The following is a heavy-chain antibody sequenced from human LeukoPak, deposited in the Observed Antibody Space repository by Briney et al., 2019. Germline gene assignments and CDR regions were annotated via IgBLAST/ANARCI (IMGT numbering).Heavy chain of an antibody. D-gene: IGHD3-10*01. V-gene: IGHV4-34*01. CDR1: GGSFSGYY. J-gene: IGHJ6*02. Sequence: SETLSLTCAVYGGSFSGYYWSWIRQPPGKGLEWIGEINRSGSTNYNPSLKSRVTISVDTSKNQFSLKLSSVTAADTAVYYCARYYRGMDVWGQGTTVTVSS. CDR3: ARYYRGMDV. CDR2: INRSGST.